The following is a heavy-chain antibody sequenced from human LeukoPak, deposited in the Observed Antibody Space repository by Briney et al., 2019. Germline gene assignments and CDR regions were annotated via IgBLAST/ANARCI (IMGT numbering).Heavy chain of an antibody. CDR1: GGSFSGYY. Sequence: PSETLSLTCAVYGGSFSGYYWSLIRQPPGKGLEWIVEINHSGSTNYNPSLKSRVTISVDTSKNQFSLKLSSVTAADTAVYYCARGTYDILTGYPNWFDPWGQGTLVTVSS. D-gene: IGHD3-9*01. CDR2: INHSGST. V-gene: IGHV4-34*01. J-gene: IGHJ5*02. CDR3: ARGTYDILTGYPNWFDP.